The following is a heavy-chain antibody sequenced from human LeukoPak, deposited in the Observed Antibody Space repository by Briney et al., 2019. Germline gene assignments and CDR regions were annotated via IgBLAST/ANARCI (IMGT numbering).Heavy chain of an antibody. J-gene: IGHJ4*02. D-gene: IGHD4-17*01. CDR3: ARILTTVTKEQYFDL. V-gene: IGHV4-59*01. Sequence: SETLSLTCTVSGGSLSSYSWSWIRQPPGKGLEWIGYISYSGSTNYNPSLKSRVTISVDTSKTQFSLKLSSVTAADTAVYYCARILTTVTKEQYFDLRGQGTLVTVSS. CDR2: ISYSGST. CDR1: GGSLSSYS.